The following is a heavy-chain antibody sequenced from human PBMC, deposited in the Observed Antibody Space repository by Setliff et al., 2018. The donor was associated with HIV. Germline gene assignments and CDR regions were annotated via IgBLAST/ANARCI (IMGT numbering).Heavy chain of an antibody. D-gene: IGHD1-1*01. V-gene: IGHV1-2*02. Sequence: ASVKVSCKSSGYTFTDYFIHWVRQAPGQGLEWMGWFSPHNGGTNYPQKFQGRVTMTRDTSISTAYMEFSGLTSDDTAVYYCARQLSNSFDYWGQGTLVTVSS. CDR2: FSPHNGGT. CDR1: GYTFTDYF. J-gene: IGHJ4*02. CDR3: ARQLSNSFDY.